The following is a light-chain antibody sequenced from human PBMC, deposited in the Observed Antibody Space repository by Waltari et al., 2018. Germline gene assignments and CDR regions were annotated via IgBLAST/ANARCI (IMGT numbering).Light chain of an antibody. J-gene: IGKJ4*01. CDR1: QGIYNY. CDR2: AAS. Sequence: DIQMTQSPSSLSASVGDRVTITCRASQGIYNYLAWYQQKPGKVPRLLIYAASTLQSGGPSRFSGSGSGTDFTLTISNLQPEDVATYYCQKYNSAPRTFGGGTKVEI. V-gene: IGKV1-27*01. CDR3: QKYNSAPRT.